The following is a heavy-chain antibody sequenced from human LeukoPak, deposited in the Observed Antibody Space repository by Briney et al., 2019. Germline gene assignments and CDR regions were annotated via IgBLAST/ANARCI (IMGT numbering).Heavy chain of an antibody. CDR1: GGSISSSSYY. V-gene: IGHV4-39*01. CDR3: GTRSYSGYDSYFDY. J-gene: IGHJ4*02. D-gene: IGHD5-12*01. CDR2: IYYSGST. Sequence: PSQTLSLTCTVSGGSISSSSYYWGWIRQPPGKGLEWIGSIYYSGSTYYNPSLKSRVTISVDTSKNQFSLKLSSVTAADTAVYYCGTRSYSGYDSYFDYWGEGTLVTVS.